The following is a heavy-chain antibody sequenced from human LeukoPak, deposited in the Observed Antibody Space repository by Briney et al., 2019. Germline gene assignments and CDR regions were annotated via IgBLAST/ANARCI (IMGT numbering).Heavy chain of an antibody. V-gene: IGHV4-38-2*01. Sequence: SETLSLTCAVSSYSISSGYYWGWIRQPPGKGLERIGSIYHTGSTYYNPSLKSRVTISVDTSKNQFSLKLSSVTAADTAVYYCARLDSSLCWFDPWGQGTLVTVSS. J-gene: IGHJ5*02. D-gene: IGHD6-6*01. CDR1: SYSISSGYY. CDR2: IYHTGST. CDR3: ARLDSSLCWFDP.